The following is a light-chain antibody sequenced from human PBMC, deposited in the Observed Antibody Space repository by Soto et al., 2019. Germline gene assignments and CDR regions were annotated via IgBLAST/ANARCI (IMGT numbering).Light chain of an antibody. V-gene: IGKV3-20*01. Sequence: ETVLTQSPGTLSWSPGERATLSCRACHIVSINYLAWYQQKPGQAPRLLIYGASSRATGIPDRFSGSGSGTDFTLTISRLEPEDYAVYYCQQYGNSPLTFGGGTKVDIK. CDR2: GAS. J-gene: IGKJ4*01. CDR1: HIVSINY. CDR3: QQYGNSPLT.